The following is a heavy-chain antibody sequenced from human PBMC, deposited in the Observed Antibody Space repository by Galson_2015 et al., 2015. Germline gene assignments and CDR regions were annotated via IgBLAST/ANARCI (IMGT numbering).Heavy chain of an antibody. Sequence: SLRLSCAASGFTFSNYWMLWVRQAPGKGLVWVSRINSDGSTTDYADSVKGRFTISRDNAKNTLYLQMNSLRAEDTAVYYCARGLSGGYITPTSYWGQGTLVTVSS. D-gene: IGHD3-10*01. CDR2: INSDGSTT. V-gene: IGHV3-74*01. CDR3: ARGLSGGYITPTSY. J-gene: IGHJ4*02. CDR1: GFTFSNYW.